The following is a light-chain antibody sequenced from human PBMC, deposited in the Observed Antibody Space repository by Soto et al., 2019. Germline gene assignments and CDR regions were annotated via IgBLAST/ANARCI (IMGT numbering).Light chain of an antibody. CDR1: SSDVGSYNL. CDR3: CSYAGSSTPAYV. Sequence: QYALTEPASVSGSPGQSITISCTGTSSDVGSYNLVSWYQQHPGKAPKLMIYEGSKRPSGVSNRFSGSKSGNTASLTISGLQAEDEADYYCCSYAGSSTPAYVFGTGTKVTVL. V-gene: IGLV2-23*01. CDR2: EGS. J-gene: IGLJ1*01.